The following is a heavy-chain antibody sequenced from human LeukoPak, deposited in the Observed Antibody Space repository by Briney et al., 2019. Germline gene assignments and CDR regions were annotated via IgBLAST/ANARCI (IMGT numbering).Heavy chain of an antibody. Sequence: SETLSLTCTVSGGSISSYYWSWIRQPPGKGLEWIGYIYYSGNTNYNPSLKSRVTISVDTSKNQFSLKLSSVTAADTAVYYCARDSYYYDSSGEIRDAFDIWGQGTVVTVSS. J-gene: IGHJ3*02. V-gene: IGHV4-4*08. CDR1: GGSISSYY. CDR3: ARDSYYYDSSGEIRDAFDI. CDR2: IYYSGNT. D-gene: IGHD3-22*01.